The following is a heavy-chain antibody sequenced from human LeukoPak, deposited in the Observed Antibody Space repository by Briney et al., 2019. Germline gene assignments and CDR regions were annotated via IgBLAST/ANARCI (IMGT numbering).Heavy chain of an antibody. CDR1: GDSISGYY. CDR3: VRGRNDDGAFDI. V-gene: IGHV4-59*01. J-gene: IGHJ3*02. CDR2: IYYNGNA. D-gene: IGHD1-1*01. Sequence: PSETLSLTCTVSGDSISGYYWNWIRQPPGNGLEWIGYIYYNGNANYNPSLKSRVTISVDTSKNQFSLMLNSVTAADTAVYSCVRGRNDDGAFDIWGQGTMVTVSS.